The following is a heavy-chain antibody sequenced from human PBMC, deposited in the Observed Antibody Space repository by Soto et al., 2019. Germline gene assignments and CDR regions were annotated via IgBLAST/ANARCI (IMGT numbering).Heavy chain of an antibody. Sequence: PGGSLRLSCAASGFTFSSYSMNWVRQAPGKGLEWVSYISSSSSTIYYADSVKGRFTISRDNAKNSLYLQMNSLRAEDTAVYYCARERRVRGGWFDPWGQEPWSPSPQ. D-gene: IGHD3-10*01. CDR2: ISSSSSTI. CDR3: ARERRVRGGWFDP. J-gene: IGHJ5*02. V-gene: IGHV3-48*01. CDR1: GFTFSSYS.